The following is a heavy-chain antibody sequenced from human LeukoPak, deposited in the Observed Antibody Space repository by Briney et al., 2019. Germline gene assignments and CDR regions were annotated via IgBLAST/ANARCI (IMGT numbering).Heavy chain of an antibody. CDR2: IGGSNGIT. Sequence: PGGSLRLSCAASRFTFNSYAMSWVRQAPGKGLEWVSVIGGSNGITFYVGSVKGRFTISRDNSKDTLYLQMNSLRAEDTAVYYCARDMVSDFWSGTPWGQGTLVTVSS. V-gene: IGHV3-23*01. CDR1: RFTFNSYA. J-gene: IGHJ5*02. D-gene: IGHD3-3*01. CDR3: ARDMVSDFWSGTP.